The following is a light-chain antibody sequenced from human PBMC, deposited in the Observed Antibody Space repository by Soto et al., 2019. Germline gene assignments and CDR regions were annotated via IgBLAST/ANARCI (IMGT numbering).Light chain of an antibody. J-gene: IGLJ3*02. CDR1: SSNIGNNA. Sequence: QSVLTQPPSVSEAPRQRVTISCSGSSSNIGNNAVNWYQQFPGKAPKLLIYYDDLLPSGVSDRFSGSKSGTSASLAISGLQSEVEAIYYCAAWDDGLNGPVFGGGTKLTVL. V-gene: IGLV1-36*01. CDR2: YDD. CDR3: AAWDDGLNGPV.